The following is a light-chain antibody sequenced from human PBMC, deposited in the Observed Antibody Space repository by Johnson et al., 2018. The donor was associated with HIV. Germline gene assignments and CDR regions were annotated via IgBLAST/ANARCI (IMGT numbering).Light chain of an antibody. J-gene: IGLJ1*01. CDR2: ENN. V-gene: IGLV1-51*02. CDR3: GTWDSSLLYV. CDR1: SSNIGNYF. Sequence: QSVLTQPPSVSAAPGQKVTISCSGTSSNIGNYFVCWYQQLPGAAPRLLIYENNQLPSGIPDRFSGSKSGTSATLGITGLQTGDEADYYCGTWDSSLLYVFGTGTKVTVL.